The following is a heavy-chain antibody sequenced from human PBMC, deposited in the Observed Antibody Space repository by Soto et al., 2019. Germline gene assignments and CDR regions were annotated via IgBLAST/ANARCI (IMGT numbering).Heavy chain of an antibody. Sequence: SETLSLTCTVSGGSISSGGYYWSWIRQHPGKGLEWIGYIYYSGSTYYNPSLKSRVTISVDTSKNQFSLKLSSVTAADTAVYYCAREALYGDYGIDYWGQGTLVTVSS. J-gene: IGHJ4*02. CDR2: IYYSGST. CDR1: GGSISSGGYY. V-gene: IGHV4-31*03. D-gene: IGHD4-17*01. CDR3: AREALYGDYGIDY.